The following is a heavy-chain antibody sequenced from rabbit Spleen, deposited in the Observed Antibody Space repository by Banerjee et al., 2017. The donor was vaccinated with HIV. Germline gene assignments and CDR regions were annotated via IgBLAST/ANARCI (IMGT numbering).Heavy chain of an antibody. CDR1: GFDFSTYG. Sequence: QSLEETGGGLVQPGGSLKLSCKASGFDFSTYGVSWVRQAPGKGLEWIGYIDNVFGTTYYASWARGRLTISKTSSTTVTLQMNSLTAADTATYFCVRDTWAFNLWGQGTLVTVS. J-gene: IGHJ4*01. V-gene: IGHV1S40*01. CDR3: VRDTWAFNL. CDR2: IDNVFGTT. D-gene: IGHD3-1*01.